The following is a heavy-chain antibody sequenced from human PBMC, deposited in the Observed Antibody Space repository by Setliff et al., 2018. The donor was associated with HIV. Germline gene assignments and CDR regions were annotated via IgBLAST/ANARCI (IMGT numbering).Heavy chain of an antibody. CDR3: ARGDILTGYYY. D-gene: IGHD3-9*01. J-gene: IGHJ4*02. V-gene: IGHV3-48*04. Sequence: GGSLRLSCAASRFTFSTYSMNWVRQAPGKGLEWISYISSSGSTIFYADSVKGRFTISRDNAKNSLYLQMNSLRAEDTAVYYCARGDILTGYYYWGQGTLVTVSS. CDR2: ISSSGSTI. CDR1: RFTFSTYS.